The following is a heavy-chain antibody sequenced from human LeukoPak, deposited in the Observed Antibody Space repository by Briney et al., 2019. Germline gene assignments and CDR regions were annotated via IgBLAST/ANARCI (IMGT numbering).Heavy chain of an antibody. CDR2: ISAYNGNT. D-gene: IGHD3-10*01. CDR1: GYTFTSYG. V-gene: IGHV1-18*01. J-gene: IGHJ4*02. Sequence: ASVKVSCKASGYTFTSYGISWVRQAPEQGLEWMGWISAYNGNTNYAQKLQGRVTMTTDTSTSTAYMELRSLRSDDTAVYYCARAPTYYYGSGSYYFDYWGQGTLVTVSS. CDR3: ARAPTYYYGSGSYYFDY.